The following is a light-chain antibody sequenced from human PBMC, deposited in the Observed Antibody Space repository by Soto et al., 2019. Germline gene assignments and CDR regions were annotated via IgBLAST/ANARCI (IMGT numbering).Light chain of an antibody. CDR3: SSYTSSSTLYV. CDR1: SSDVGGYNY. Sequence: QSALTQPASVSGSPGQSITISCTGTSSDVGGYNYVSWYQQHPGKAHKLMIYDVSNRPSGVSNRFSGSKSGNTASLTISGLQAEDKADYYCSSYTSSSTLYVFGTGTKVTVL. V-gene: IGLV2-14*01. J-gene: IGLJ1*01. CDR2: DVS.